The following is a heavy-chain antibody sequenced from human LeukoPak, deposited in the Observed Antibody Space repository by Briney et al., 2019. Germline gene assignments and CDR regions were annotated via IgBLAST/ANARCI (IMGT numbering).Heavy chain of an antibody. CDR2: ISSSGTTL. Sequence: PGGSLRLSCAASGFTFSSYEMNWVRQAPGKGLEWVSYISSSGTTLYYADSVKGRFTTSRDNAKSSLYLQMNSLRAEDTAVYYCARDYYDSGGYYNLDAFDIWGQGTMVTVSS. V-gene: IGHV3-48*03. CDR1: GFTFSSYE. J-gene: IGHJ3*02. CDR3: ARDYYDSGGYYNLDAFDI. D-gene: IGHD3-22*01.